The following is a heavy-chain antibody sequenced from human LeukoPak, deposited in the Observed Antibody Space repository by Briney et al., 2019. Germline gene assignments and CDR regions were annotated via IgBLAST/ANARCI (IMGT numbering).Heavy chain of an antibody. V-gene: IGHV4-4*07. Sequence: SETLSLTCTVSGGSISSYYWSWIRQPAGKGLEWIGRIYTSGSTNYNPSLKSRVTMSVDTSKNQFSLKLSSVTAADTAVYYCASSPPGGYDSSGYYEPNWFDPWGQGTLVTVSS. CDR1: GGSISSYY. D-gene: IGHD3-22*01. J-gene: IGHJ5*02. CDR3: ASSPPGGYDSSGYYEPNWFDP. CDR2: IYTSGST.